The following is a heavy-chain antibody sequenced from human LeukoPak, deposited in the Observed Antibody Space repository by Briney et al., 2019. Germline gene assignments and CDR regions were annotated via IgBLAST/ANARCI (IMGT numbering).Heavy chain of an antibody. Sequence: ASVKVSCKASGYTFTGYYIHWVRQAPGQGLEWMGWINPNSGGTKYAQRFQGRVTMTRDTSITTAYMEMNGLRSEDTALYYCARGPYSSTWYGYDDYYMDAWGKGTTVSVSS. V-gene: IGHV1-2*02. CDR1: GYTFTGYY. D-gene: IGHD2/OR15-2a*01. CDR2: INPNSGGT. J-gene: IGHJ6*03. CDR3: ARGPYSSTWYGYDDYYMDA.